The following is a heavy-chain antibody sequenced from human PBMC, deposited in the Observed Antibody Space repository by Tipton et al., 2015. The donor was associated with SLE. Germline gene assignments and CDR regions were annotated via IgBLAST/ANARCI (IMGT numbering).Heavy chain of an antibody. CDR2: IYSSGST. J-gene: IGHJ4*02. CDR3: ARGKISWAVFVVKNYFDS. D-gene: IGHD2-21*01. V-gene: IGHV4-4*09. CDR1: GGSISSYY. Sequence: TLSLTCTVSGGSISSYYWSWIRQPPGKGLEWIGYIYSSGSTNYNPSLKSRVTISVDTSKNQFSLKLSSVTAADTAVYYCARGKISWAVFVVKNYFDSWGQGALVTVSS.